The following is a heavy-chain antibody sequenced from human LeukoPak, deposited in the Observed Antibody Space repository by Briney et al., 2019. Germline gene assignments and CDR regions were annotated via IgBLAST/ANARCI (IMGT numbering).Heavy chain of an antibody. CDR2: IRGDGRET. CDR3: ARESAVGYGSFDY. V-gene: IGHV3-7*03. D-gene: IGHD6-19*01. J-gene: IGHJ4*02. Sequence: GGSLRLSCAAPGFTFGAYYMSWVRQAPGKGLEWVANIRGDGRETFYADSLRGRFSIFRANARNSVSLQMNSLSAEDTGVYYCARESAVGYGSFDYWGQGTLVTVSS. CDR1: GFTFGAYY.